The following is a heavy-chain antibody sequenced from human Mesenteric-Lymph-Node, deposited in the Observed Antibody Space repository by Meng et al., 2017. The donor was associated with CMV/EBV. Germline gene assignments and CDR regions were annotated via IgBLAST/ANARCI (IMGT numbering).Heavy chain of an antibody. J-gene: IGHJ2*01. CDR2: ISGSGDDT. Sequence: FRLSCAASGFSFSTYVMSWVRQAPGKGLEWVSGISGSGDDTYYADSVKGRFTISRDNSKNMVYLQMNSLRAEDTAVYYCAKTPPFDLWGRGTLVTVSS. CDR1: GFSFSTYV. V-gene: IGHV3-23*01. CDR3: AKTPPFDL.